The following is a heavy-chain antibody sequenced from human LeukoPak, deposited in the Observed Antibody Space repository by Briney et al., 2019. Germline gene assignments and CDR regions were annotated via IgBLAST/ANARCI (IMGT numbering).Heavy chain of an antibody. CDR1: GCSFSSYG. D-gene: IGHD2-21*02. Sequence: GGSLRLSCAASGCSFSSYGMHWVRQAPGKGLEWVAVIWFDGSKKYYADSVEGRFTISRDNSKNTMFLQLKSLTTEDTAMYYCARDPLDEVTAGPRSTPYLDYWGQGVLVTVSS. V-gene: IGHV3-33*01. CDR2: IWFDGSKK. CDR3: ARDPLDEVTAGPRSTPYLDY. J-gene: IGHJ4*02.